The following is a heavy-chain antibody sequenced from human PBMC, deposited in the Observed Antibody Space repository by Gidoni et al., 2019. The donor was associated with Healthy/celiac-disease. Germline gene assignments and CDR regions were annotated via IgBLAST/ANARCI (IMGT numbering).Heavy chain of an antibody. Sequence: EGQLVESGGGLVKPGGSRRLAWAASGITFSSYSMNWVRQAPGKGLEWVSSISSSSSYIYYADSVKGRFTISRDNAKNSLYLQMNSLRAEDTAVYYCARAAYCGGDCYSVDYWGQGTLVTVSS. V-gene: IGHV3-21*01. CDR3: ARAAYCGGDCYSVDY. CDR2: ISSSSSYI. J-gene: IGHJ4*02. CDR1: GITFSSYS. D-gene: IGHD2-21*02.